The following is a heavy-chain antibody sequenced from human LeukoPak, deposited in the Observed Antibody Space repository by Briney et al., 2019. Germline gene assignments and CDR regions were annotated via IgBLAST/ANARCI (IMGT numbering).Heavy chain of an antibody. V-gene: IGHV4-39*01. J-gene: IGHJ4*02. CDR1: GGSISSSSYY. D-gene: IGHD2-2*01. CDR2: IYYSGST. Sequence: PSETLSLTCTVSGGSISSSSYYWGWLRQPPGKGLEWIGNIYYSGSTYYNPSLKSRVTISVDTSQNQFSLKMTSVTAADTAVYYCARLPAYCSTTSCSFDSWGQGTLVAVSS. CDR3: ARLPAYCSTTSCSFDS.